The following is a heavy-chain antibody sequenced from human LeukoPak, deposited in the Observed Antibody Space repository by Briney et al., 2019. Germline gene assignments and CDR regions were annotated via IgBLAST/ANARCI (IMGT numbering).Heavy chain of an antibody. CDR2: MNPKSGNT. CDR3: ARVYGDVDY. Sequence: ASVKVSCKAYGYTFTNYDINWVRQATGQGLEWMGWMNPKSGNTGYAQKFQGRVTITRSTSISTAYMELSGLTSEDTAMYYCARVYGDVDYWGQGTLVTVSS. V-gene: IGHV1-8*03. D-gene: IGHD4-17*01. J-gene: IGHJ4*02. CDR1: GYTFTNYD.